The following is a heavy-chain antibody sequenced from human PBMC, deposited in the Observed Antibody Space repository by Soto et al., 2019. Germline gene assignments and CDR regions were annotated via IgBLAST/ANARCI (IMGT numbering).Heavy chain of an antibody. V-gene: IGHV3-30-3*01. CDR2: ISYDGSNK. D-gene: IGHD2-2*02. CDR1: GFTFSSYA. J-gene: IGHJ4*02. Sequence: QVQLVESGGGVVQPGRSLRLSCAASGFTFSSYAMHWVRQAPGKGLEGVAVISYDGSNKYYAGSVKGRFTISRDNSKNTLYLQMNSLRAEDTAVYYCARDLHCSSTSCYTGFDYWGQGTLVTVSS. CDR3: ARDLHCSSTSCYTGFDY.